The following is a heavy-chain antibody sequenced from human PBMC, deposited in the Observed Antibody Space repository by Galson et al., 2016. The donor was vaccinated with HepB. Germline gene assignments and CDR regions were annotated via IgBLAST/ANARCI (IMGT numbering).Heavy chain of an antibody. CDR2: ISTRLTT. CDR3: AKERLVRRIFDH. CDR1: GFVFSNFG. D-gene: IGHD1-1*01. V-gene: IGHV3-23*01. Sequence: SLRLSCAASGFVFSNFGLSWVRPAPGKGLERGASISTRLTTYYSDPEQGRFTISSDNSNNTLKLQMNGLRAEDTAVYYCAKERLVRRIFDHWGQGTLLTVS. J-gene: IGHJ4*02.